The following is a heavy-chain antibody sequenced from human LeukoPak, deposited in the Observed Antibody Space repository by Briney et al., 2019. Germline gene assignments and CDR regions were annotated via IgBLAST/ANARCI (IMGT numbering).Heavy chain of an antibody. V-gene: IGHV3-23*01. D-gene: IGHD6-6*01. Sequence: GGSLRLSCAASGFTFSSYTMSWVRQAPGKGLEWVSTITTSDGNTYYADSVKGRFTVSRDNSKNTFSLQMNNLRAEDTAVYYCARLASRSYWGQGTLVAVSS. CDR3: ARLASRSY. J-gene: IGHJ4*02. CDR2: ITTSDGNT. CDR1: GFTFSSYT.